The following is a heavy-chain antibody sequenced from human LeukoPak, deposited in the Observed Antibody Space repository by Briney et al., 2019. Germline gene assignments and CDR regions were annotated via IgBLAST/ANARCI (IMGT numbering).Heavy chain of an antibody. D-gene: IGHD6-13*01. Sequence: GASVKVSCKASGYTFTSYGISWVRQAPGQGLEWMGWISAYNGNTNYAQKLQGRVTMTTDTSTSTAYMELRSLRSDDTAVFYCARGHLISIAAAGYEDYWGQGTLVTVSS. J-gene: IGHJ4*02. CDR3: ARGHLISIAAAGYEDY. V-gene: IGHV1-18*01. CDR1: GYTFTSYG. CDR2: ISAYNGNT.